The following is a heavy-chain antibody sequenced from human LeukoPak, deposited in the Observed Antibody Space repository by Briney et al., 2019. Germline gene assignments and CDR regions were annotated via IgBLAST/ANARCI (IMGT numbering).Heavy chain of an antibody. D-gene: IGHD1-26*01. CDR2: IYKVGNT. CDR3: ARGLVVGGTGVWAFDI. Sequence: GGSLRLSCAASEFTVSNNYMSWVRQAPGYGLEWVSVIYKVGNTFYADFVKGRFTISRDNSKNTLYLQMNSLRAEDTALYYCARGLVVGGTGVWAFDIWGQGTMVTVSS. V-gene: IGHV3-66*01. J-gene: IGHJ3*02. CDR1: EFTVSNNY.